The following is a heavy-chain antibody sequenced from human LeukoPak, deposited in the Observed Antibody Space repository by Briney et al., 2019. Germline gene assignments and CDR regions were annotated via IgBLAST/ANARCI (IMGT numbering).Heavy chain of an antibody. CDR2: IYSGGST. CDR1: GFTVSSNY. Sequence: GGSLRLSCAASGFTVSSNYMSWVRQARGKGLEGVSVIYSGGSTYYADAVKGRFTISRDNSKNTLYLQMNSLRAEDTAVYYCARDRGRLWLGAFDYWGQGTLVTVSS. J-gene: IGHJ4*02. CDR3: ARDRGRLWLGAFDY. D-gene: IGHD3-10*01. V-gene: IGHV3-66*02.